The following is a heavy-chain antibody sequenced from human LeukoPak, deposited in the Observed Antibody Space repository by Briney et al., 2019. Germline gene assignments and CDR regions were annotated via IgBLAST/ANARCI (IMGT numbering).Heavy chain of an antibody. D-gene: IGHD3-3*01. CDR2: IYYSGST. CDR1: GGSISGYY. J-gene: IGHJ6*03. V-gene: IGHV4-59*01. CDR3: ARNQGVVAWRAYMDV. Sequence: PSETLSLACTVSGGSISGYYWSWIRQPPGKGLEWIGYIYYSGSTNYNPSLKSRVTISVDTSKNQFSLKLSSVTAADTAVYYCARNQGVVAWRAYMDVWGKGSTVTVSS.